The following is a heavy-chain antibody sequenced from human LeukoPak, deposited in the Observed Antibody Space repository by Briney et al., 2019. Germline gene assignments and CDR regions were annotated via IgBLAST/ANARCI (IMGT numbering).Heavy chain of an antibody. CDR2: IYTSGST. J-gene: IGHJ5*01. D-gene: IGHD6-6*01. Sequence: PSETLSLTCTVSGGSISRYYWSWIRQPAGKGLEWIGRIYTSGSTNHNPSLKSRVTMSVDTSKNQFSLKLSSVTAADTAVYYCARDIQGIAAREDPNWFDSWGQGILVTVSS. CDR1: GGSISRYY. V-gene: IGHV4-4*07. CDR3: ARDIQGIAAREDPNWFDS.